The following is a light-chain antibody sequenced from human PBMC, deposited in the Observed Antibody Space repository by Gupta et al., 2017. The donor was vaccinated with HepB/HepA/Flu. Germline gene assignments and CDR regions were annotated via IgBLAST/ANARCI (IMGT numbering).Light chain of an antibody. J-gene: IGKJ2*02. CDR2: YAS. CDR3: QQRNILWGI. V-gene: IGKV6D-21*02. CDR1: ESIGRS. Sequence: EIVLTQSPDFQSVTPKEKVTITCRASESIGRSLHWYQQKPGQSPKLLIKYASQSGSGVPSRFSGSGSGTEFTLTIDSLEAEDAAVYYCQQRNILWGIFGQGTKIEIK.